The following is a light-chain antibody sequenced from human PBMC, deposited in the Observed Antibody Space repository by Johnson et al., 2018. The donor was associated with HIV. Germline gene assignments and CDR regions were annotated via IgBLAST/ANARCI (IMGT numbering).Light chain of an antibody. Sequence: QSVLTQPPSVSAAPGQKVTISCSGSSSNIGNYYLSWYQHLPGTAPNLLIYDNHKRPSGIPDRFSGSKSGTSATLGITGLQTGDEADYYCGTWDSSLSAFVVGTGTKVTAL. V-gene: IGLV1-51*01. CDR3: GTWDSSLSAFV. CDR1: SSNIGNYY. CDR2: DNH. J-gene: IGLJ1*01.